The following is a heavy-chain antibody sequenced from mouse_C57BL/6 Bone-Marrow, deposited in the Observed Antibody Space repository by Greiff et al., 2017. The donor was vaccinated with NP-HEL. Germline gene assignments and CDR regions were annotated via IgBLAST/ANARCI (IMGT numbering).Heavy chain of an antibody. V-gene: IGHV5-2*01. CDR3: ARVEGYWYFDV. CDR2: INSDGGST. J-gene: IGHJ1*03. CDR1: EYEFPSHD. Sequence: EVQGVESGGGLVQPGESLKLSCESNEYEFPSHDMSWVRKTPEKRLELVAAINSDGGSTYYPDTMERRFIISRDNTKTTLYLQMSSLRSEGTALYYCARVEGYWYFDVWGTGTTVTVSS.